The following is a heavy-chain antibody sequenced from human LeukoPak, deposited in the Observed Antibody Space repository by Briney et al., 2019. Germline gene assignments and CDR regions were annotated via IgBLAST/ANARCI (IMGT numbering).Heavy chain of an antibody. CDR2: INHSGST. CDR1: GGSFSGYY. Sequence: PSETLSLTCAVYGGSFSGYYWSWIRQPPGKGLEWIGEINHSGSTNYNPSLKSRVTISVDTSKNQFSLKLSSVTAADTAVYYCARGRGGCSSTSCYSTSWDHWGQGTLVTVSS. J-gene: IGHJ4*02. D-gene: IGHD2-2*01. CDR3: ARGRGGCSSTSCYSTSWDH. V-gene: IGHV4-34*01.